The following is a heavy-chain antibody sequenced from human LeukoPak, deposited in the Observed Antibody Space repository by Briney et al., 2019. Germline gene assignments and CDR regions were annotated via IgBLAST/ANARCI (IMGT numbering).Heavy chain of an antibody. CDR2: MNPNSGNT. CDR1: GYTFTSYD. D-gene: IGHD6-13*01. J-gene: IGHJ4*02. CDR3: ARGKRVIAAAGTVDY. Sequence: ASVKVSCKASGYTFTSYDINWVRQATGQGLEWMGWMNPNSGNTGYAQKFRGRVTITRNTSISTAYMELNSLRSEDTAVYYCARGKRVIAAAGTVDYWGQGTLVTVSS. V-gene: IGHV1-8*03.